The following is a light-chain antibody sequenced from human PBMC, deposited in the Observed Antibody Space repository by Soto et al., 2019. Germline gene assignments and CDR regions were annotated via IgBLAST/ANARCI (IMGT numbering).Light chain of an antibody. Sequence: DIGMTQSPLSLPVTPGGPAYISCRSSQSLLHSCGNNCLEWYLQKPVQSPQLLLYLGSNRASGVPDRISGSESGTDFTLKISRVEAEDVGVEYYMQGLHTPLTFGGGTKVEIK. J-gene: IGKJ4*01. CDR3: MQGLHTPLT. V-gene: IGKV2-28*01. CDR1: QSLLHSCGNNC. CDR2: LGS.